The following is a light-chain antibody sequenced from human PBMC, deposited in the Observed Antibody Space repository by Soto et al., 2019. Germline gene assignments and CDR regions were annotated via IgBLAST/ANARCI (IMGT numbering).Light chain of an antibody. CDR3: HQRQSWPRT. CDR1: QAVNTR. J-gene: IGKJ1*01. CDR2: LAS. Sequence: EIVLTQSPATLSSFPGDRVTLSCRASQAVNTRLAWYQHRPGQAPRLLIYLASNRAAGVPARFSGSGSGTDFTLTISDVEPEDVAVYYCHQRQSWPRTFGQGTTVDI. V-gene: IGKV3-11*01.